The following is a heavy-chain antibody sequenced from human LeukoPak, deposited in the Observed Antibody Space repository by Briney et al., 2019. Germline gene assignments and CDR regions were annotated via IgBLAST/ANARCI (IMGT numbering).Heavy chain of an antibody. CDR3: ARDSGFYDFWSGYSRVFDY. D-gene: IGHD3-3*01. CDR2: ISYDGSNK. V-gene: IGHV3-30*03. J-gene: IGHJ4*02. CDR1: GFTFSSYG. Sequence: PGGSLRLSCAASGFTFSSYGMHWVRQAPGKGLEWVAVISYDGSNKYYADSVKGRFTISRDNPKNTLYLQMNSLRAEDTAVYYCARDSGFYDFWSGYSRVFDYWGQGTLVTVSS.